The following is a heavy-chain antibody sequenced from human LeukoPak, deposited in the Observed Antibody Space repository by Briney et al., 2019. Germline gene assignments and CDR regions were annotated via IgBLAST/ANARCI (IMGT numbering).Heavy chain of an antibody. D-gene: IGHD2-15*01. CDR3: WTAVVVAATFKYYFDY. J-gene: IGHJ4*02. CDR1: GYTFTGYY. CDR2: INPNSGGT. Sequence: ASVKVSCKASGYTFTGYYMHWVRQAPGQGLEWMGRINPNSGGTNYAQKFRGRVTMTRDTSISTAYMELSRLRSDDMAVYYCWTAVVVAATFKYYFDYWGQGTLVTVSS. V-gene: IGHV1-2*06.